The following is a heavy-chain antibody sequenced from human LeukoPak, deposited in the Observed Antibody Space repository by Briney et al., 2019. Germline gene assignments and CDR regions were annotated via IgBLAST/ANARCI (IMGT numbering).Heavy chain of an antibody. CDR2: ISSSSSYI. V-gene: IGHV3-21*01. CDR1: GFTFSSYS. CDR3: AREPTTVTTRRYFDY. Sequence: GGSLRLSCAASGFTFSSYSMNWVRQAPGKGLEWVSSISSSSSYIYYTDSVKGRFTISRDNAKNSLYLQMNSLRAEDTAVYYCAREPTTVTTRRYFDYWGQGTLVTVSS. J-gene: IGHJ4*02. D-gene: IGHD4-17*01.